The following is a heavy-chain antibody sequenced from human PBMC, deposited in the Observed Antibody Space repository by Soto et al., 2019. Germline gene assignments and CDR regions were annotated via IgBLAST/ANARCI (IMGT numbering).Heavy chain of an antibody. J-gene: IGHJ4*02. Sequence: EVQLVESGGGLVKPGGSLRLSCAASGFTFSSYSMNWVRQAPGKGLEWVSSISSSSSYIYYADSVKGRFTISRDNAKNSLYLQMNSLRAEDTAVFYCAREGNYYGSGSYPFDYWGQGTLVTVSS. CDR3: AREGNYYGSGSYPFDY. V-gene: IGHV3-21*01. D-gene: IGHD3-10*01. CDR1: GFTFSSYS. CDR2: ISSSSSYI.